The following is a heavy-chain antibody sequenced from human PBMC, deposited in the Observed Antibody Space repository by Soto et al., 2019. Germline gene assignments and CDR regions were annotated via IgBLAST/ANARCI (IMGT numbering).Heavy chain of an antibody. J-gene: IGHJ6*02. V-gene: IGHV3-66*01. Sequence: EVQLVESGGGLVQPGGSLRLSCAASGFYVNVNYMSWVRQAPGKGLEWVSDITGGGNTHYADFVKGRFTISRDDSNNTVPLLMTSLRADDTAVYYCARENYYYGMDVWGQGTTVTVSS. CDR1: GFYVNVNY. CDR2: ITGGGNT. CDR3: ARENYYYGMDV.